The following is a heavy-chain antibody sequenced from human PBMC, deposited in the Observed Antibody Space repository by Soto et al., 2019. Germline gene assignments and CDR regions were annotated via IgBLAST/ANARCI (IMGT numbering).Heavy chain of an antibody. J-gene: IGHJ4*02. Sequence: PGESLKISCKGSGYSFSDYWIGWVRQMPGKGLEFMGTIYAGDSDTIYSPSFEGQVTMSVDKSINTAYVHWTSLKASDTAIYYCARQHPLDSSAWYNWGQGTLVTVSS. D-gene: IGHD6-19*01. CDR1: GYSFSDYW. CDR3: ARQHPLDSSAWYN. V-gene: IGHV5-51*01. CDR2: IYAGDSDT.